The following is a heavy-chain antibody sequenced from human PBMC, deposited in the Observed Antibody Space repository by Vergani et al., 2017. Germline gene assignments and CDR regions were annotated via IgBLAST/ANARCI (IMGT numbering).Heavy chain of an antibody. CDR3: ARDLQGATDAFDI. V-gene: IGHV3-30*04. CDR1: RFTFSNYA. CDR2: ISYDGRNK. Sequence: VQLLESGGDLVQPGGSLRLSCAASRFTFSNYAMHWVRQAPGKGLEWVAVISYDGRNKYYADSVKGRFTISRDNSKNTLYLQMNSLRAEDTAVYYCARDLQGATDAFDIWGQGTMVTVSS. J-gene: IGHJ3*02. D-gene: IGHD1-26*01.